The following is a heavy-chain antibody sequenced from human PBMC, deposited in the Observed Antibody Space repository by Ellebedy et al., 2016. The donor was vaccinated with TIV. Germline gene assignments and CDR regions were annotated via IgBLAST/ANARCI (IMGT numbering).Heavy chain of an antibody. CDR2: ISYDGSNK. CDR3: AKAHRPYYYDSSGYYPYYYYYYGMDV. V-gene: IGHV3-30-3*01. J-gene: IGHJ6*02. D-gene: IGHD3-22*01. Sequence: GGSLRLXXAASGFTFSSYAMHWVRQAPGKGLEWVAVISYDGSNKYYADSVKGRFTISRDNSKNTLYLQVNSLRAEDTAVYYCAKAHRPYYYDSSGYYPYYYYYYGMDVWGQGTTVTVSS. CDR1: GFTFSSYA.